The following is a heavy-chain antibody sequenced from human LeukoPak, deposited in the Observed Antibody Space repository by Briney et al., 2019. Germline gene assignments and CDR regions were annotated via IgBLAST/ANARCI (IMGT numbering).Heavy chain of an antibody. CDR3: AKDGGLWVSAHWGDS. Sequence: GGSLRLSCAASGFTVSSNYMSWVRQAPGKGLEWVSVIYSGGSTYYADSVKGRFTVSRDDSKNTLYLQMNSLRAEDTAVYYCAKDGGLWVSAHWGDSWGRGTLVTVSS. J-gene: IGHJ4*02. D-gene: IGHD7-27*01. CDR2: IYSGGST. V-gene: IGHV3-53*01. CDR1: GFTVSSNY.